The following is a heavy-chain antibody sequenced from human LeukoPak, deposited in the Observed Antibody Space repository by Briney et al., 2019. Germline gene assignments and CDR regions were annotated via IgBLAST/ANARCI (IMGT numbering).Heavy chain of an antibody. V-gene: IGHV4-39*01. CDR3: ARVSGYEGYYFDY. CDR2: IYYSGST. J-gene: IGHJ4*02. D-gene: IGHD5-12*01. Sequence: PSETLSLTCTVSGGSISSSSYYWGWIRQPPGKGLEWIGSIYYSGSTYYNPSLKSRVTISVDTSKNQFSLKLSSVTAADTAVYYCARVSGYEGYYFDYWGQGTLVTVSS. CDR1: GGSISSSSYY.